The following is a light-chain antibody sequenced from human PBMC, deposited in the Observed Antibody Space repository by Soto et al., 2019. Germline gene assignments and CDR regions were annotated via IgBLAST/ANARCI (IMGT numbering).Light chain of an antibody. J-gene: IGLJ3*02. Sequence: QSVLTQPPSVSGAPGQRVIISYTGSSSNIGACYDVHWYQQLPGTAPKVLIYGNNNRPSGVPDRFSGSKSGTSASLAITGLQADDEADYYCQSYDSSLTGPVFGGGTKLTVL. CDR2: GNN. CDR1: SSNIGACYD. CDR3: QSYDSSLTGPV. V-gene: IGLV1-40*01.